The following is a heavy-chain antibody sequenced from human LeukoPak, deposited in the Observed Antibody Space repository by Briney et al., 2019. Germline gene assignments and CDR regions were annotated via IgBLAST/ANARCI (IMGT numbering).Heavy chain of an antibody. Sequence: PGRSLRLSCAASGFTFSSYGMHWVRQAPGKGLEWVAVIWYDGSNKYYADSVKGRFTISRDNSKNTLYLQMNSLRAEDTAVYYCARDRDFYYYVSSGPPDYWGQGTLVTVSS. D-gene: IGHD3-22*01. CDR3: ARDRDFYYYVSSGPPDY. V-gene: IGHV3-33*01. CDR2: IWYDGSNK. CDR1: GFTFSSYG. J-gene: IGHJ4*02.